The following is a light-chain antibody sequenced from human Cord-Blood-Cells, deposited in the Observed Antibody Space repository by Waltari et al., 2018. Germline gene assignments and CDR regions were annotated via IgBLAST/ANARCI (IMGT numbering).Light chain of an antibody. Sequence: EIVMPQSPATLSVSPGERATLSCRASQSVSSTLAWYQQKPGQAPRLLLYGASTRATGIPARFSGSGSGTEFTLAISSLQSEDFAVYYCQQYNNWPRTFGQGTKVEIK. CDR1: QSVSST. CDR2: GAS. J-gene: IGKJ1*01. CDR3: QQYNNWPRT. V-gene: IGKV3-15*01.